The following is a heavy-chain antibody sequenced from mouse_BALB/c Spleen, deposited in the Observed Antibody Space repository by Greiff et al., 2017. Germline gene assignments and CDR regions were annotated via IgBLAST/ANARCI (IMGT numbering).Heavy chain of an antibody. V-gene: IGHV2-9-2*01. CDR1: GFSLTSYD. CDR2: IWTGGGT. D-gene: IGHD3-2*01. Sequence: VQLQQSGPGLVAPSQSLSITCTVSGFSLTSYDISWIRQPPGKGLEWLGVIWTGGGTNYNSAFMSRLSISKDNSKSQVFLKMNSLQTDDTAIYYCVRGDSSSYRAWFAYWGQGTLVTVSA. CDR3: VRGDSSSYRAWFAY. J-gene: IGHJ3*01.